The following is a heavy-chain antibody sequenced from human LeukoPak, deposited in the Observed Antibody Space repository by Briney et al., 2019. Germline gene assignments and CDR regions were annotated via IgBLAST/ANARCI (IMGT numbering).Heavy chain of an antibody. CDR1: GGSISSYY. Sequence: SETLSLTCTVSGGSISSYYWSWIRQPPGKGLEWIGYIYTSGSTNYNPSLKSRATISVDTSKNQFSLKLSSVTAADTAVYYCARHGHDAAFDYWGQGTLVTVSS. V-gene: IGHV4-4*09. D-gene: IGHD1-1*01. CDR2: IYTSGST. J-gene: IGHJ4*02. CDR3: ARHGHDAAFDY.